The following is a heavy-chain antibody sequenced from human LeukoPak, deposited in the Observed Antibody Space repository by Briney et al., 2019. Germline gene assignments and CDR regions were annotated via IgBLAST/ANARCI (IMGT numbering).Heavy chain of an antibody. CDR2: ISNSGEST. V-gene: IGHV3-23*01. CDR1: GFTFSSYA. J-gene: IGHJ1*01. CDR3: AKDDAWGRYKD. Sequence: PGGSLRLSCAASGFTFSSYAMNWVRQAPGKVLEWVSTISNSGESTYYADSVKGRFTIFRDNSKDTLFLQMNSLRAEDTAVYYCAKDDAWGRYKDWGQGTLVTVSS. D-gene: IGHD3-16*01.